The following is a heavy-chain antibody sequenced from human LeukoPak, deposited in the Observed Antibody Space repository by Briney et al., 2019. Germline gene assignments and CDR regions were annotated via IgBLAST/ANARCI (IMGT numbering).Heavy chain of an antibody. Sequence: SETLSLTCIVSGYSIISDYFWGWVRQPPGKGPEWIGSIFHSGSVYYNPSLKSRVTISIDPSKNRFSLKLTSVTAADTAIYYCARDRRRSSTWDGAGYDSWGQGRLVTVSS. V-gene: IGHV4-38-2*02. D-gene: IGHD6-13*01. J-gene: IGHJ5*01. CDR2: IFHSGSV. CDR3: ARDRRRSSTWDGAGYDS. CDR1: GYSIISDYF.